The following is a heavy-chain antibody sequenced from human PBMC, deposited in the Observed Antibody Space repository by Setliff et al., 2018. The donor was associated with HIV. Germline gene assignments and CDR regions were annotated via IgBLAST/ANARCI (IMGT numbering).Heavy chain of an antibody. CDR1: GASISTYS. V-gene: IGHV4-4*09. CDR2: ISTSGST. CDR3: ARHPDSGFYYSPLLNNWYFDL. Sequence: ASETLSLTCIVSGASISTYSWSWIRQSPGKGLECIGYISTSGSTNYNPSLKSRVTISLDTSKNQFSLKLTSVNAADTAVYYCARHPDSGFYYSPLLNNWYFDLWGPGTLVTLSS. J-gene: IGHJ2*01. D-gene: IGHD3-22*01.